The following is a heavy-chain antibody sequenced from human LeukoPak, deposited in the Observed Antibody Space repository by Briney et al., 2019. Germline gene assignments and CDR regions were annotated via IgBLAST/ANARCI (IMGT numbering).Heavy chain of an antibody. CDR3: ARGNYGEALGY. V-gene: IGHV3-30-3*01. Sequence: GRSLRLSCAASGFTFSSYAMHWVRQAPGKGLEWVAVISYDGSNKYYADSVKGRFTISRDNSKNTLYLQMNSLRAEDRAVYYCARGNYGEALGYWGQGTLVTVSS. D-gene: IGHD4-17*01. J-gene: IGHJ4*02. CDR1: GFTFSSYA. CDR2: ISYDGSNK.